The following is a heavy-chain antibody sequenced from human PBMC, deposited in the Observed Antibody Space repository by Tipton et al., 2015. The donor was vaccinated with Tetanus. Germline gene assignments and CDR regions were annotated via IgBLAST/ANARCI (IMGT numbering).Heavy chain of an antibody. D-gene: IGHD2-8*01. J-gene: IGHJ4*02. CDR1: GGSISSYY. V-gene: IGHV4-59*01. CDR2: IYYSGST. Sequence: LRLSCTVSGGSISSYYWSWIRQPPGKGLEWIGYIYYSGSTNYNPSLKSRVTISVDTSKNQFSLKLSSVTAADTAGYYCARDPSGGVRYFDYWGQGTLVTVSS. CDR3: ARDPSGGVRYFDY.